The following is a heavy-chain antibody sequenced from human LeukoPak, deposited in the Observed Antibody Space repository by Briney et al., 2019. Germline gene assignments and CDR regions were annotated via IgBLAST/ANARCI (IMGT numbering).Heavy chain of an antibody. V-gene: IGHV4-34*01. Sequence: PSETLSLTCAISGASFSGYSWTWIRQPPGKRLEWIGEFSHTGSPIYNPSLKSRVTISLDTSKNQFSLKLSSVTAADTAVYYCARVPGGSYQWGFCFDYWGQGTLVTVSS. CDR1: GASFSGYS. CDR2: FSHTGSP. CDR3: ARVPGGSYQWGFCFDY. J-gene: IGHJ4*02. D-gene: IGHD1-26*01.